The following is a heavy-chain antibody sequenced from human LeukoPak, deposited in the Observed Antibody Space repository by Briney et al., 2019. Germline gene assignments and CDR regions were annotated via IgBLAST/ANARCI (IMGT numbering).Heavy chain of an antibody. J-gene: IGHJ4*02. CDR1: GFSFSSYA. CDR3: ASGHYADYD. D-gene: IGHD4-17*01. Sequence: GGSLRLSCAASGFSFSSYAMNWVRQAPGKGLEWVASIKKDGSEEYYVDSVRGRFTISRDNAQNSLYLQMNSLRDEDTAVYYCASGHYADYDWGQGTLVTVSS. V-gene: IGHV3-7*01. CDR2: IKKDGSEE.